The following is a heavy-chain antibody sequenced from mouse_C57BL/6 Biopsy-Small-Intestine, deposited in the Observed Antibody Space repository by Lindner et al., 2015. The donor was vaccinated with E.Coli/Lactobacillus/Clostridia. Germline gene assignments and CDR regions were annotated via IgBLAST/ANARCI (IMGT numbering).Heavy chain of an antibody. CDR2: INPSTGGT. CDR1: GYSFTAND. Sequence: VQLQESGPELVKSGASVKISCKASGYSFTANDMNWVKQSPEKSLEWIGEINPSTGGTTYNEKFRAKATLTIDRSSSTVYMQLKSLTSEDSASYYCARREVYYFDYWGQGTPLTVSS. CDR3: ARREVYYFDY. V-gene: IGHV1-42*01. J-gene: IGHJ2*01.